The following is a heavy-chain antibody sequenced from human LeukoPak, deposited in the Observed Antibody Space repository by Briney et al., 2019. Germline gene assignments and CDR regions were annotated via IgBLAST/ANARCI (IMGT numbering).Heavy chain of an antibody. CDR2: IYYSGST. Sequence: SETLSLTCTVSGGSISSYYWSWIRQPPGKGLEWIAYIYYSGSTNYNPSLKSRVTISVDTSKNQFSLRLSSVTAADTAVYYCARYNWGAFWYFDYWGQGTLVTVSS. D-gene: IGHD1-20*01. V-gene: IGHV4-59*01. CDR3: ARYNWGAFWYFDY. CDR1: GGSISSYY. J-gene: IGHJ4*02.